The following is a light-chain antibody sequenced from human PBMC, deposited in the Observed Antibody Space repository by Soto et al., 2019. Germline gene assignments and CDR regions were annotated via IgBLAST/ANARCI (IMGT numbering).Light chain of an antibody. CDR3: SSYAGSNNLNV. CDR2: EVS. Sequence: QSALTQPPSASGSPGQSVTISCTGTNSDVGGYNYVSWYQQHPGKAPKLMIYEVSKRPSGVPDRFSGSKSGNTASLTVSGLQAEDEADYYCSSYAGSNNLNVFGTGTKVTVL. V-gene: IGLV2-8*01. J-gene: IGLJ1*01. CDR1: NSDVGGYNY.